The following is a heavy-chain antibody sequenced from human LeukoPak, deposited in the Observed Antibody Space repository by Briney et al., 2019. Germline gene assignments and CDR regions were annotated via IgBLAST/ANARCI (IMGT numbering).Heavy chain of an antibody. Sequence: SETLSLTCAVYGGSFSGYYWSWIRQPPGKGLEWIGEINHSGSTNYNPSLQSRVTISVDTSKNQFSLKLSSVTAADTAVYYCARARPVLRFLEWLSDYFDYWGQGTLVTVSS. J-gene: IGHJ4*02. CDR2: INHSGST. CDR1: GGSFSGYY. V-gene: IGHV4-34*01. D-gene: IGHD3-3*01. CDR3: ARARPVLRFLEWLSDYFDY.